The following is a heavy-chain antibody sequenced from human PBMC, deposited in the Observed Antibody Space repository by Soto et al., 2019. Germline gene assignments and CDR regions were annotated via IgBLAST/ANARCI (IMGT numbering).Heavy chain of an antibody. Sequence: SETLSLTCTVSGDSISNYYYIWIRQPPGKGLEWIGYIFHTGTTSYNPSLKSRVTLSVDTSQSQFSLKLNSVTVADTAVYYCTTEAYDNSGSLAFDIWGPGTLVTVSS. D-gene: IGHD3-22*01. CDR2: IFHTGTT. J-gene: IGHJ3*02. CDR1: GDSISNYY. V-gene: IGHV4-59*08. CDR3: TTEAYDNSGSLAFDI.